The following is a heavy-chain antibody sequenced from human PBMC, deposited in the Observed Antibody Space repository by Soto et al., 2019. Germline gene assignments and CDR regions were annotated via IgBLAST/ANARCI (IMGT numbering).Heavy chain of an antibody. CDR1: GGTFSDFG. CDR2: NIPIFGTA. CDR3: ASTIGRSARYFAS. V-gene: IGHV1-69*06. Sequence: QVQLVQSGAEVKKPGSSVTVSCKASGGTFSDFGINWVRQAPGQGLEWMGGNIPIFGTANYAQKFQGRVTSTADKSSSTAYMELRSLRYEDTAVFYCASTIGRSARYFASCGQGTLVTVSS. J-gene: IGHJ4*02. D-gene: IGHD3-10*01.